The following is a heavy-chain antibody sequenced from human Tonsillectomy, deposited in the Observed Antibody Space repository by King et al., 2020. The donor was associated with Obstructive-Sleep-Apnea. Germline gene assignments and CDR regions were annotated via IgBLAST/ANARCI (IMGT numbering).Heavy chain of an antibody. CDR3: AKDGVPAANYYYYGMDV. V-gene: IGHV3-9*01. CDR2: ISWNSGSI. D-gene: IGHD2-2*01. Sequence: VQLVESGGGLVQPGRSLRLSCAAAGFTFDDYAMHWVRQAPGKGLEWGSGISWNSGSIGYADSVKGRFTISRDNAKNSLYLQMNSLRPEDSALYYCAKDGVPAANYYYYGMDVWGQGTTVTVSS. J-gene: IGHJ6*02. CDR1: GFTFDDYA.